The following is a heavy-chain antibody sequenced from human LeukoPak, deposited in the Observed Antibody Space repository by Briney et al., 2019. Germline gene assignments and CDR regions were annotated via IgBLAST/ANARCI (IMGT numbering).Heavy chain of an antibody. J-gene: IGHJ5*02. CDR3: ARGGRYCSSTSCYGSAVPNWFDP. CDR2: INPNSGGT. Sequence: GASVKVSFKASGYTFTGYYMHWVRQAPGQGLEWMGWINPNSGGTNYAQKFQGRVTMTRDTSISTAYMELSRLRSDDTAVYYCARGGRYCSSTSCYGSAVPNWFDPWGQGTLVTVSS. D-gene: IGHD2-2*01. CDR1: GYTFTGYY. V-gene: IGHV1-2*02.